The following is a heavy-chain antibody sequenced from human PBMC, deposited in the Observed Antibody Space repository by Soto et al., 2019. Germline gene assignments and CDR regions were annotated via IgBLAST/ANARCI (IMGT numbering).Heavy chain of an antibody. J-gene: IGHJ6*02. CDR2: IIPIFGTA. D-gene: IGHD3-16*02. CDR3: ATMKGGYQYYCYGMDV. V-gene: IGHV1-69*12. Sequence: QVQLVQSGAEVKKPGSSVKVSCKASGGTFGSYGISWVRQAPGQGLEWMGGIIPIFGTANYAQKFQGRVTITADESTSTAYMELSSLRSEDTAVYYCATMKGGYQYYCYGMDVWGQGTTVTVSS. CDR1: GGTFGSYG.